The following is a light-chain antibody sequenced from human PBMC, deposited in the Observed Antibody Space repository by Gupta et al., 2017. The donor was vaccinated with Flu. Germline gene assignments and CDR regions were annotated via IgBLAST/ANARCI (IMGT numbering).Light chain of an antibody. V-gene: IGKV3-15*01. CDR1: QSIRSN. Sequence: EVMMTQSLATLSVSLGEGVTLSCRASQSIRSNLAWYQQKPGQAPRLLIHDASTRATSIPARFSGSGSGTEFTLAISSLQSEDFAVYYCQQYGAWPYTFGQGAKLELK. J-gene: IGKJ2*01. CDR2: DAS. CDR3: QQYGAWPYT.